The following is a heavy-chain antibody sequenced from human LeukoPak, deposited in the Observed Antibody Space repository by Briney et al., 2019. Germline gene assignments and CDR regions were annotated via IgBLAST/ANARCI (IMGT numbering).Heavy chain of an antibody. CDR1: GYTFTSYG. J-gene: IGHJ3*02. V-gene: IGHV1-18*01. D-gene: IGHD3-22*01. Sequence: ASVKVSCKASGYTFTSYGISWVRQAPGQGLEWMGWISAYNGNTNYAQKFQGRVTMTRDTSISTAYMELSRLRSDDTAVYYCASNYDSSGSAPDAFDIWGQGTMVTVSS. CDR3: ASNYDSSGSAPDAFDI. CDR2: ISAYNGNT.